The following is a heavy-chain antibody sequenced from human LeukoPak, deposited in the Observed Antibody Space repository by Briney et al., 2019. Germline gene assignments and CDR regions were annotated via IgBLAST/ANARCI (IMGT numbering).Heavy chain of an antibody. Sequence: SETLSLTCAVYGGSFSGYYWSWIRQPPGKGLEWIGEINHSGSTNYNPSLKSRVTISVDTSKNQFSLKLSSVTAADTAVYYCARRGRLYNDILTGYFYYYDYWGQGTLVTVSS. CDR1: GGSFSGYY. V-gene: IGHV4-34*01. J-gene: IGHJ4*02. D-gene: IGHD3-9*01. CDR2: INHSGST. CDR3: ARRGRLYNDILTGYFYYYDY.